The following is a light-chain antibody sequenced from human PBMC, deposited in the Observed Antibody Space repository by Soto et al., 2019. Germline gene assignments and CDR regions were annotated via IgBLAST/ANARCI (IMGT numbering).Light chain of an antibody. Sequence: QSALTQPASVSGSPGQSITISCTGTSSDVGSYNLVSWYQQHPGKAPKLMLYEGSKRHSGVSNRFSGSKSGNTASLTIYGLQAEDEADYYFCSYAGSSTVVFGGGTKLTVL. CDR3: CSYAGSSTVV. J-gene: IGLJ2*01. V-gene: IGLV2-23*01. CDR1: SSDVGSYNL. CDR2: EGS.